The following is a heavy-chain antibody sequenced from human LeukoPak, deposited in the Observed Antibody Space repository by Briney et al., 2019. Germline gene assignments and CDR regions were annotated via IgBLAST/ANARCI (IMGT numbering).Heavy chain of an antibody. V-gene: IGHV4-59*01. CDR2: VSHTGAT. CDR3: ARDRRGSFYTFDL. CDR1: GASINGYF. J-gene: IGHJ3*01. Sequence: PSETLSLTCSVSGASINGYFWNWVRQTPEKRLEWIGYVSHTGATTSNPTLKSRVSITIDTSKGQISLTMTSVTAADSALYYCARDRRGSFYTFDLWGPGTIVSVS. D-gene: IGHD1-26*01.